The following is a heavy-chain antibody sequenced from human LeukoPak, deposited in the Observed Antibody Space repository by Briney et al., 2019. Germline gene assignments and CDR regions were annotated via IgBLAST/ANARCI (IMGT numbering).Heavy chain of an antibody. CDR1: AFTLSAFT. V-gene: IGHV3-30-3*01. Sequence: GGSLRLSCEASAFTLSAFTVHWVRQAPGKGLEWVALISSDVYVYYYADSVRGRFTISRDNSKNTVSLQMNSLRAEDTAMYYCAKGTKPVMTIPDYWGQGILVTVSS. D-gene: IGHD1/OR15-1a*01. CDR3: AKGTKPVMTIPDY. J-gene: IGHJ4*02. CDR2: ISSDVYVY.